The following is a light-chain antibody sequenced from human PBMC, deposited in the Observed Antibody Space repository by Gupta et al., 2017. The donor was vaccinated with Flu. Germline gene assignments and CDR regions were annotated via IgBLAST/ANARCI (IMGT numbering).Light chain of an antibody. CDR3: CSYAGSFWV. J-gene: IGLJ3*02. CDR2: DVS. Sequence: GTSSDVGGYNYVSWYQQHPGKAPKLMIYDVSKRPSGVPDRFSGSKSGNTASLTISGLQAEDEADYYCCSYAGSFWVFGGGTKLTVL. V-gene: IGLV2-11*01. CDR1: SSDVGGYNY.